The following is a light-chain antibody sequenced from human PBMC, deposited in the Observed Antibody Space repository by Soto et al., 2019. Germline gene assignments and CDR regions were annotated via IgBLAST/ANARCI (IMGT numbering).Light chain of an antibody. CDR1: QSVSSY. CDR2: DAS. V-gene: IGKV3-11*01. J-gene: IGKJ4*01. CDR3: QQRSNWPPWLT. Sequence: EIVLTQSPATLSLSPGERATLSCRASQSVSSYLAWYQQKPGQAPRLLIYDASNRATGIPARFSGSGSGTGFTLTISSLEPEDFAFYYCQQRSNWPPWLTFGGGTKVEIK.